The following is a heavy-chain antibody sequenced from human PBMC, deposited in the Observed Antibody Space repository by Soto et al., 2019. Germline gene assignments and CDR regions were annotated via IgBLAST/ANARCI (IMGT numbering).Heavy chain of an antibody. Sequence: AAVKVSCKASGYTFTSYGISWVRQARGQGLEWMGWISAYNGNTNYAQKLQGRVTMTTDTSTSTAYMELRSLRSDDTAVYYCARDFVAALDYYGMDVWGQGTTVTVSS. CDR1: GYTFTSYG. J-gene: IGHJ6*02. V-gene: IGHV1-18*01. CDR2: ISAYNGNT. CDR3: ARDFVAALDYYGMDV. D-gene: IGHD6-6*01.